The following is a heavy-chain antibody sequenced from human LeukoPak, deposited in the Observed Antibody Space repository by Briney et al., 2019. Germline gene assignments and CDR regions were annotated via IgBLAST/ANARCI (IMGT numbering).Heavy chain of an antibody. CDR2: ISYDGSNK. CDR3: ARDGQDYGDYFWYFDY. D-gene: IGHD4-17*01. CDR1: GFTFSSYA. V-gene: IGHV3-30-3*01. J-gene: IGHJ4*02. Sequence: GRSLRLSCAASGFTFSSYAMHWVRQAPGKGLEWVAVISYDGSNKYYADSVKGRFTISRDNSKNTLCLQMNSLRAEDTAVYYCARDGQDYGDYFWYFDYWGQGTLVTVSS.